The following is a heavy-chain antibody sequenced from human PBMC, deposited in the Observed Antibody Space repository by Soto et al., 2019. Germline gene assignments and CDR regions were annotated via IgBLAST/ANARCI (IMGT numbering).Heavy chain of an antibody. CDR3: AKGRPVPDYGDSLRDY. D-gene: IGHD4-17*01. Sequence: GGSLRLSCAASGFTFSIYAMSWVRQAPGKGLEWVSAIIGSGANTYYADSVKGRFTISRDNSKNTLYLQMNSLRAEDTAVYYCAKGRPVPDYGDSLRDYWGQGTLVTVSS. V-gene: IGHV3-23*01. CDR2: IIGSGANT. J-gene: IGHJ4*02. CDR1: GFTFSIYA.